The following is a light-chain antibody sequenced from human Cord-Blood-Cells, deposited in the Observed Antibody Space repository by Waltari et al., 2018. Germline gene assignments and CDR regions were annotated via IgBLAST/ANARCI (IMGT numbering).Light chain of an antibody. J-gene: IGLJ3*02. V-gene: IGLV2-23*01. CDR2: EGS. CDR1: RRDVGCYTL. CDR3: CSYAGSSTWV. Sequence: QSPLPQPASVSGSPGHSITLSCPGNRRDVGCYTLVFWYQQHPGKAPQLMIYEGSKRPSGVSNRFSGSKSGNTASLTISGLQAEDEADYYCCSYAGSSTWVFGGGTKLTVL.